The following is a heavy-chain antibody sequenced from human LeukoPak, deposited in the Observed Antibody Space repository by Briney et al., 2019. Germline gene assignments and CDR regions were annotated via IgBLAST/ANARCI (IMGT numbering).Heavy chain of an antibody. CDR1: GFTLSSYA. J-gene: IGHJ4*02. Sequence: GTSLRLSCAASGFTLSSYAMHWVRQAPGKGLEWVTVISTDGKDRKYADSVKGRFAISRDNSKNTMDLQMNSLRAEDTAVYYCAKLVTHFDYWGQGTLVTVSS. CDR2: ISTDGKDR. CDR3: AKLVTHFDY. V-gene: IGHV3-30*18. D-gene: IGHD4-23*01.